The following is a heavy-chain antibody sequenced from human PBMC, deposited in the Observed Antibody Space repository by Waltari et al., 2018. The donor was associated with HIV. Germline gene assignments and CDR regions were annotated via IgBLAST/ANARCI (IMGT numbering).Heavy chain of an antibody. V-gene: IGHV4-39*02. D-gene: IGHD3-22*01. CDR2: IYYSGSA. J-gene: IGHJ4*02. CDR1: GGPITSSSYY. Sequence: QLQLQESGPGLVKPSATLSLTCTVSGGPITSSSYYWGWIRQPPGKGLEWIGNIYYSGSAYYNSSLKRRVTISVDMSKNQFSLKLNSVTAADTAVYYCARDRYYYARTGSPDYWGQGTLVTVSS. CDR3: ARDRYYYARTGSPDY.